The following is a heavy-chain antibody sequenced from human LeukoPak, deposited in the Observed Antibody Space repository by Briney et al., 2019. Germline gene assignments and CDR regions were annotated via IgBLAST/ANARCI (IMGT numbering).Heavy chain of an antibody. CDR3: AKASIYVYYGMDV. J-gene: IGHJ6*02. CDR2: ISGSGGST. V-gene: IGHV3-23*01. CDR1: GFTFTSSS. D-gene: IGHD3-16*02. Sequence: AGGSLRLSCAASGFTFTSSSMSWVRQAPGRGLEWVSAISGSGGSTYCADSVKGRFTISRDNSKSTLYLQMNSLRAEDTAVYYCAKASIYVYYGMDVWGQGTTVIVSS.